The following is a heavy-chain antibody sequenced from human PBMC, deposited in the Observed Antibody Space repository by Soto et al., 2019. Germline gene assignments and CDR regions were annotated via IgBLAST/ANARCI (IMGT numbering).Heavy chain of an antibody. Sequence: GGSLRLSCAASGFTFSSYAMSWVRQAPGEGLAWVSTITGGGHNTYYADSVKGRFTISRGNSKNTVYLQMNSLRAEDTAIYYCAKGFQFGSAMDVWGQGTTVTVSS. CDR3: AKGFQFGSAMDV. D-gene: IGHD3-10*01. CDR2: ITGGGHNT. J-gene: IGHJ6*02. V-gene: IGHV3-23*01. CDR1: GFTFSSYA.